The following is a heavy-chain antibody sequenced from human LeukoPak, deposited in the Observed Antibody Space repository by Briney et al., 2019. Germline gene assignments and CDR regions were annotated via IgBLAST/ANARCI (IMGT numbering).Heavy chain of an antibody. CDR2: ISSRGSTI. CDR3: ARGVGRSGWYYFDY. CDR1: GFTFSSYE. V-gene: IGHV3-48*03. D-gene: IGHD6-19*01. Sequence: PGGSLRLSCAASGFTFSSYEMNWVRQAPGKGLEWVSYISSRGSTIYYADSVKGRFTISRDNAKNSLYLQMNSLRAEDTAFYYCARGVGRSGWYYFDYWGQGTLVTVSS. J-gene: IGHJ4*02.